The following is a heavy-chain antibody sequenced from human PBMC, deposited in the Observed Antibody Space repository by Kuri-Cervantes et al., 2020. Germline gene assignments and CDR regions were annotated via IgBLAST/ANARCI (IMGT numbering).Heavy chain of an antibody. CDR2: MNPNSGNT. CDR3: ATELRRPDIVVVPAAENWFDP. CDR1: GYTFTSYD. D-gene: IGHD2-2*01. J-gene: IGHJ5*02. Sequence: ASVKVSCKASGYTFTSYDINWVRQATGQGLEWMGWMNPNSGNTGYAQKFQGRVTMTRNTSISTAYMELSSLRSEDTAVYYCATELRRPDIVVVPAAENWFDPWGQGTLVTVSS. V-gene: IGHV1-8*01.